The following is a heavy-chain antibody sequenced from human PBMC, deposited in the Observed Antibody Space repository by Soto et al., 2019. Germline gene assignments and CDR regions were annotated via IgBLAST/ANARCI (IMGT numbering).Heavy chain of an antibody. V-gene: IGHV4-34*01. CDR3: STRAYDSNGYYRFDP. Sequence: LSLTCVVYGGSVSGHSWTWIRQSPGKGLEWIGDINHSGRVNYSPSLKSRVTISLDTSKNQFSLTLSAVTAADTAMYYCSTRAYDSNGYYRFDPWGQGTLVTVSS. CDR1: GGSVSGHS. CDR2: INHSGRV. D-gene: IGHD3-22*01. J-gene: IGHJ5*01.